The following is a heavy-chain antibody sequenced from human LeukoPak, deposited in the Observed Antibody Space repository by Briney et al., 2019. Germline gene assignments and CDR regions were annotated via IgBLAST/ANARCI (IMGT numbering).Heavy chain of an antibody. CDR3: AKDPSYYYDNSGYYSFDY. V-gene: IGHV3-23*01. Sequence: GGSLRLSCAASGFTFSSYAMSWVRQAPGKGLEWVSVISGSGGSTYYADSVKGRFTISRDNSKNTLYLQMNSLRAEDTAVYYCAKDPSYYYDNSGYYSFDYWGQGTLVTVSS. CDR2: ISGSGGST. D-gene: IGHD3-22*01. CDR1: GFTFSSYA. J-gene: IGHJ4*02.